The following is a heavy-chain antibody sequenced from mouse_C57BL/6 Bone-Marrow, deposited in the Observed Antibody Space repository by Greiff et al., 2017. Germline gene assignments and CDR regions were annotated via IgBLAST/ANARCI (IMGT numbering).Heavy chain of an antibody. CDR3: ARVTTVVATGAMDY. V-gene: IGHV5-4*01. CDR1: GFTFSSYA. Sequence: EVLLVESGGGLVKPGGSLKLSCAASGFTFSSYAMSWVRQTPEQRLEWVATISDGGSYTYYPDNVKGRFTISRDNAKNNLYLQMSHLKSEDTAMYYCARVTTVVATGAMDYWGQGTSVTVSS. CDR2: ISDGGSYT. D-gene: IGHD1-1*01. J-gene: IGHJ4*01.